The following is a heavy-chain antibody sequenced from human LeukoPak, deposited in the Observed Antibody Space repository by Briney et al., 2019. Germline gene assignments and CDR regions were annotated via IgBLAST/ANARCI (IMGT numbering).Heavy chain of an antibody. Sequence: ASVKVSCKASGYTFTSYYMHWVRQAPGQGLEWMGIINPCGGSTSYAQKFQGRVTMTRDTSTSTVYMELSSLRSEDTAVYYCARDYGDLPMHYWGQGTLVTVSS. CDR1: GYTFTSYY. CDR2: INPCGGST. CDR3: ARDYGDLPMHY. V-gene: IGHV1-46*01. J-gene: IGHJ4*02. D-gene: IGHD4-17*01.